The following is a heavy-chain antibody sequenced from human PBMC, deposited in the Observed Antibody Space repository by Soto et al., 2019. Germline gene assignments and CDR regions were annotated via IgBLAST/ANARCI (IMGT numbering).Heavy chain of an antibody. V-gene: IGHV3-21*06. CDR3: ARESEDLTSNFDY. CDR1: GFTFTRYS. CDR2: ISSTTNYI. J-gene: IGHJ4*02. Sequence: GGSLRLSCAASGFTFTRYSMNWVRQAPGKGLEWVSSISSTTNYIYYGDSMKGRFTIPRDNGKNSLYLEIHSLRAEDTAVYYCARESEDLTSNFDYWGQGTLVTVSS.